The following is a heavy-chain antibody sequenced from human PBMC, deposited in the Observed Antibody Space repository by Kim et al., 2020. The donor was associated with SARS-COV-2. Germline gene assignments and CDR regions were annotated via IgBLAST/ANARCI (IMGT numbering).Heavy chain of an antibody. J-gene: IGHJ4*02. V-gene: IGHV3-64D*09. D-gene: IGHD6-19*01. CDR3: VKGTYSSGWYSGDYFDY. Sequence: VKGRFTISRDNSKNTLYLQMSSLRAEDTAVYYCVKGTYSSGWYSGDYFDYWGQGTLVTVSS.